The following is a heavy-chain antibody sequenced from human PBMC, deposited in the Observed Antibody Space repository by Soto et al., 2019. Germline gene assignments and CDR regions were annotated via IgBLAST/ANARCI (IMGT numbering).Heavy chain of an antibody. Sequence: QITLKESGPTLVKPTQTLTLTCTFSGFSLSTSGVGVGWIXXXXXXALEWLELIYWDDDKYYSPSLKSRLTITKDTSKNQVVLTMTNMDPVDTATYYCAHRHSSSWYFDYWGQGTLFTVSS. V-gene: IGHV2-5*02. CDR3: AHRHSSSWYFDY. CDR1: GFSLSTSGVG. CDR2: IYWDDDK. D-gene: IGHD6-13*01. J-gene: IGHJ4*02.